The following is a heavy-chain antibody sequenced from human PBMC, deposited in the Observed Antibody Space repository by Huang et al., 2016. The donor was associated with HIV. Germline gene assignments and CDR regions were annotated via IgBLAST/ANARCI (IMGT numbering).Heavy chain of an antibody. CDR3: ARFFSSAAVRIDTWSDP. CDR2: INHGGSA. J-gene: IGHJ5*02. V-gene: IGHV4-34*02. Sequence: QVELKQWGAGLLKPSETLSLTCAVYGGSLSGYYWSWIRQPPGKGMEWIGEINHGGSANYRPSLQSRINISVDKVKQQFSLKLNSVTAADTAIYYCARFFSSAAVRIDTWSDPWAQGALVTVSS. D-gene: IGHD6-25*01. CDR1: GGSLSGYY.